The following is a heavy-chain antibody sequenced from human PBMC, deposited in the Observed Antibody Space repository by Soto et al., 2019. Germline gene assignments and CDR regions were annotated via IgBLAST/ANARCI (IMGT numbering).Heavy chain of an antibody. CDR3: ARDRDDYGSGNYYNRFDF. D-gene: IGHD3-10*01. CDR1: GGIFSTYA. V-gene: IGHV1-69*01. Sequence: QVQLVQSGAEVKKPGSSVKVSCKAFGGIFSTYAISWLRQAPGQGLEWMGGIIPIFGTPNYAQRFQGRVTITADESTSTAYMELSRLRSEDTAVYYCARDRDDYGSGNYYNRFDFWGQGTLVTVSS. J-gene: IGHJ4*02. CDR2: IIPIFGTP.